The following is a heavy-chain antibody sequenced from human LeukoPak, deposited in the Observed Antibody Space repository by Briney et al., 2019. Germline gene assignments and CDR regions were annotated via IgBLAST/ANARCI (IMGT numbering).Heavy chain of an antibody. V-gene: IGHV4-59*01. CDR3: ARGISDFQH. J-gene: IGHJ1*01. Sequence: SQTLSLTCTVSGGSISNNYWSWIRQPPGKGLEWIGYIYYSGSTSYNPSLKSRVTISVDTSKNQFSLKLSSVTTADTAVYYCARGISDFQHWGQGTLVTVSS. CDR2: IYYSGST. D-gene: IGHD6-19*01. CDR1: GGSISNNY.